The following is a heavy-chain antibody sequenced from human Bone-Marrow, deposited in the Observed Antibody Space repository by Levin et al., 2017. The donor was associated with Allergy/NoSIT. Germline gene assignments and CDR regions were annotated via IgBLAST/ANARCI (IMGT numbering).Heavy chain of an antibody. CDR3: ARDRGFGVVTTEFDY. J-gene: IGHJ4*02. Sequence: PGGSLRLSCAASGFTFSSYSMNWVRQAPGKGLEWVSSISSSSSYIYYADSVKGRFTISRDNAKNSLYLQMNSLRAEDTAVYYCARDRGFGVVTTEFDYWGQGTLVTVSS. CDR1: GFTFSSYS. V-gene: IGHV3-21*01. D-gene: IGHD3-3*01. CDR2: ISSSSSYI.